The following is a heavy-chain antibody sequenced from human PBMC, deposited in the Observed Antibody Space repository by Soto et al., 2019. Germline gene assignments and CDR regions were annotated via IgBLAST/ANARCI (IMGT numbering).Heavy chain of an antibody. J-gene: IGHJ4*02. V-gene: IGHV3-23*01. CDR2: ISSSGGGT. CDR3: AKDSLPADVGATIYFDY. Sequence: GGSLRLSCAASGFTLSGYAMDWVRQAPGKGLEYVSGISSSGGGTYYANSVQGRFTISRDNSKNTLYLQMNSLRAEDTAVYYCAKDSLPADVGATIYFDYWGQGTLVTVSS. D-gene: IGHD1-26*01. CDR1: GFTLSGYA.